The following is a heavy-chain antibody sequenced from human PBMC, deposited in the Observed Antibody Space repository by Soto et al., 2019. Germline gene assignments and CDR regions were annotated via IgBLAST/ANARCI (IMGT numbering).Heavy chain of an antibody. D-gene: IGHD2-21*02. V-gene: IGHV1-18*04. CDR3: ARDKEVTYCGGDCYTPGY. CDR1: GYTFTSYG. J-gene: IGHJ4*02. CDR2: ISAYNGKT. Sequence: AAVKVSCKASGYTFTSYGISWVRQAPGQGXEWMGWISAYNGKTNYAQKLQGRVTMTTDTSTSTAYMELWSLRSDDTAVYYCARDKEVTYCGGDCYTPGYWGQGTLVTVSS.